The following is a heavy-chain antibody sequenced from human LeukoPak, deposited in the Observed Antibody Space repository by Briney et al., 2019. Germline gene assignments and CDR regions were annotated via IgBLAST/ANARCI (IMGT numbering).Heavy chain of an antibody. CDR1: GFTFSSYD. CDR3: ARGGDRDY. V-gene: IGHV3-13*04. J-gene: IGHJ4*02. Sequence: PGGSLRLSCGASGFTFSSYDMHWVRQVTGKRLEWVSAIGIAGDTYYLDSVKGRFTISRENAKNSLYLQMNSLRAGDTAVYYYARGGDRDYWGQGTLVTVSS. CDR2: IGIAGDT.